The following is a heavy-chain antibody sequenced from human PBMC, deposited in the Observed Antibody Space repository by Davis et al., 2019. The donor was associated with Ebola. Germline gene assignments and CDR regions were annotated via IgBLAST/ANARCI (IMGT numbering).Heavy chain of an antibody. CDR3: ARYSSSSFDY. Sequence: PSETLSLTCAVSGGSISSSNWWSWVRQPPGKGLEWIGEIYHSGSTNYNPSLKSRVTISVDTSKNQFSLKLSSVTAADTAVYYCARYSSSSFDYWGQGTLVTVSS. J-gene: IGHJ4*02. V-gene: IGHV4-4*02. CDR2: IYHSGST. CDR1: GGSISSSNW. D-gene: IGHD6-13*01.